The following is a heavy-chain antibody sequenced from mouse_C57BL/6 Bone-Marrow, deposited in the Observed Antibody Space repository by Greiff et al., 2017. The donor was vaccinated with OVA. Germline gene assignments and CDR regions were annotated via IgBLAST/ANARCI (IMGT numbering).Heavy chain of an antibody. D-gene: IGHD2-3*01. V-gene: IGHV1-15*01. CDR3: TRCDGYSLYFDY. Sequence: QVQLQQSGAELVRPGASVTLSCKASGYTFTDYEMHWVKQTPVHGLEWIGAIDPETGGTAYNQKFKGKAILTADKSSSTAYMELRSLTSEYSAVYYCTRCDGYSLYFDYWGKGTTLTVSS. CDR2: IDPETGGT. J-gene: IGHJ2*01. CDR1: GYTFTDYE.